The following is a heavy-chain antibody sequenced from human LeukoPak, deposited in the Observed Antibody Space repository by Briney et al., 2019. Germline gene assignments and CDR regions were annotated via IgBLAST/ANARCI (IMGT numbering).Heavy chain of an antibody. CDR3: ARDPSYYSHYYYYMDV. Sequence: GASVKVSCKASGYTFTGYYMHWVRQAPGQGLEWMGIINPSGGSTSYAQKFQGRVTMTRDMSTSTVYMELSSLRSEDTAVYYCARDPSYYSHYYYYMDVWGKGTTVTVSS. CDR2: INPSGGST. CDR1: GYTFTGYY. V-gene: IGHV1-46*01. J-gene: IGHJ6*03. D-gene: IGHD3-10*01.